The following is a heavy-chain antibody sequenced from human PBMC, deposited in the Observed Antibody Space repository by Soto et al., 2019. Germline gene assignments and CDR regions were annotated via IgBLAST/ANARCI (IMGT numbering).Heavy chain of an antibody. CDR1: GFTFSTYG. CDR3: AKDLQSYGDYDYYCYGMDV. V-gene: IGHV3-30*18. D-gene: IGHD4-17*01. Sequence: QVQLVDSGGGVVQPGRSLTISCAASGFTFSTYGMHWVRQTPGKGLEWVAVISYDGTNKFYSDSVKGRFTISRDNFKNTLTLHMNSLRADDTAVYSCAKDLQSYGDYDYYCYGMDVWGLGTRVTVSS. J-gene: IGHJ6*02. CDR2: ISYDGTNK.